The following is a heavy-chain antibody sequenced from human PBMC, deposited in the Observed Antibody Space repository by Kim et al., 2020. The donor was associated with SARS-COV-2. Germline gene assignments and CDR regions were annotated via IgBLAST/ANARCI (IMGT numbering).Heavy chain of an antibody. V-gene: IGHV4-59*01. CDR2: YYSGST. CDR3: ARDLGY. Sequence: YYSGSTTYNPSLKSRVTIAVDTSKNQSSLKLSSVTAADTAVYYCARDLGYWGQGTLVTVSS. J-gene: IGHJ4*02.